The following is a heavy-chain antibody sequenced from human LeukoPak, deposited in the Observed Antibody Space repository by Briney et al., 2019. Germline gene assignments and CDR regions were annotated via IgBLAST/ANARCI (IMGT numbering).Heavy chain of an antibody. J-gene: IGHJ4*02. D-gene: IGHD3-10*01. CDR1: GYTFTSYY. CDR3: ARDASPSMVRGVMGDY. CDR2: INPSGGST. V-gene: IGHV1-46*01. Sequence: GASVKVSCKASGYTFTSYYMHWVRQAPGRGLEWMGIINPSGGSTSYAQKFQGRVTMTRDTSTSTVYMELSSLRSEDTAVYYCARDASPSMVRGVMGDYWGQGTLVTVSS.